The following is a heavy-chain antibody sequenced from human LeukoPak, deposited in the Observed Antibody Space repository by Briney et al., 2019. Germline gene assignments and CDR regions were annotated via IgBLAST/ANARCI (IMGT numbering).Heavy chain of an antibody. D-gene: IGHD1-26*01. J-gene: IGHJ4*02. Sequence: ASVKVSCKASGYTFTGYYIHWVRQAPGQGLEWMGWLNPNSGDTNYAQRFQGRVTMTSDTSTKTAYMELSRLTSDDTAMYYCARDDIVGATEFDYWGQGTLVTVSS. V-gene: IGHV1-2*02. CDR3: ARDDIVGATEFDY. CDR1: GYTFTGYY. CDR2: LNPNSGDT.